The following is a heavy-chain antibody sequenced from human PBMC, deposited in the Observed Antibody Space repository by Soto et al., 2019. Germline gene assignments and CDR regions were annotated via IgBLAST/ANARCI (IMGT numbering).Heavy chain of an antibody. CDR2: ISDHNGNT. V-gene: IGHV1-18*01. J-gene: IGHJ4*02. Sequence: QVHLVQSGAEVKKPEASVKVSCKASGYTFTSYGITWVRQAPGQGLEWMGWISDHNGNTDYAQKLQGRVIVTRDTTTSTAYMELRSLISDDTAVYYCARGRYGDYWGQGALVTVSS. CDR1: GYTFTSYG. D-gene: IGHD1-1*01. CDR3: ARGRYGDY.